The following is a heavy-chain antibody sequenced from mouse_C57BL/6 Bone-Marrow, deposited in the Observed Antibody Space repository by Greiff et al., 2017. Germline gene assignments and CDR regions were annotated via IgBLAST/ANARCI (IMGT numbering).Heavy chain of an antibody. CDR2: IDPSDSYT. V-gene: IGHV1-69*01. D-gene: IGHD3-2*02. CDR3: ARELRLRNY. Sequence: QVQLQQPGAELVMPGASVKLSCKASGYTFTSYWMHWVKQRPGQGLEWIGEIDPSDSYTNYNQKFKGKSTLTVDKSSSTAYMQLSSLTSEDSAVYYCARELRLRNYGGQGTTLTVSS. J-gene: IGHJ2*01. CDR1: GYTFTSYW.